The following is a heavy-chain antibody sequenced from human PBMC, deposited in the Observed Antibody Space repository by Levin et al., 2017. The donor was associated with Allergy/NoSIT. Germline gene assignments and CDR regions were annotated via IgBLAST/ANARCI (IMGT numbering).Heavy chain of an antibody. J-gene: IGHJ3*01. D-gene: IGHD2-15*01. V-gene: IGHV3-23*01. CDR3: AKKQGGTTGFSFDV. Sequence: PGGSLRLSCAASGFTLSEYAMSWVRQAPGKGLEWVSVITGGGFNTYYGDSVKGRFTVSRDNSKNTLYLELNSLRAEDTAVYYCAKKQGGTTGFSFDVWGQGTMVTVSS. CDR1: GFTLSEYA. CDR2: ITGGGFNT.